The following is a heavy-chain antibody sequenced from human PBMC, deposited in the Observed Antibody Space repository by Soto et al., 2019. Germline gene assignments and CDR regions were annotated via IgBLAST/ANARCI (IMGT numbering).Heavy chain of an antibody. J-gene: IGHJ6*02. Sequence: SVKVSCKASGGTFSSYAISWVRQAPGQGLEWMGGIIPIFGTANYAQKFQGRVTITADKSTSTAYMELSSLRSEDTAVYYCARDNFHWLLRSQHYGMDVWGQGTKVTVSS. CDR2: IIPIFGTA. CDR1: GGTFSSYA. CDR3: ARDNFHWLLRSQHYGMDV. D-gene: IGHD3-9*01. V-gene: IGHV1-69*06.